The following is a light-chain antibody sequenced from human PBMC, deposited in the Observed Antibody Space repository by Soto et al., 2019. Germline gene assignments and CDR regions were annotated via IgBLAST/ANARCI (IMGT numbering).Light chain of an antibody. J-gene: IGLJ1*01. CDR2: DVS. Sequence: QSVLTQPASVSGSPGQSITISCTGTSSDVGGYNYVSWYQQHPGKAPKLMIYDVSNRPSGVSNHFSGSKSGNTASLTISGLQAEDEADYYCSSYTSSSFYVFGTGTKVTVL. CDR3: SSYTSSSFYV. CDR1: SSDVGGYNY. V-gene: IGLV2-14*01.